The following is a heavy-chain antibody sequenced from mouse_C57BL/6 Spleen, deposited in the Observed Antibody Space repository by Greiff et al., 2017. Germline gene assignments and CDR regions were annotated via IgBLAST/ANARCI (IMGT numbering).Heavy chain of an antibody. V-gene: IGHV1-26*01. CDR2: INPNNGGT. Sequence: VQLQQSGPELVKPGASVKISCKASGYTFTDYYMNWVKQSHGKSLEWIGDINPNNGGTSYNQKFKGKATLTVDKSSSTAYMELRSLTSEDSAVYYCARDLRDYWGQGTTLTVSS. CDR3: ARDLRDY. CDR1: GYTFTDYY. J-gene: IGHJ2*01.